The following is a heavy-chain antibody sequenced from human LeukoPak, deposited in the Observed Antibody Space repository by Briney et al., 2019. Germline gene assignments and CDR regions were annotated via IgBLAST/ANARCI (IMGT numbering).Heavy chain of an antibody. V-gene: IGHV4-39*01. D-gene: IGHD4-17*01. J-gene: IGHJ4*02. Sequence: SETLSLTCTVSGDFLSSGDYYWGWVRQSPGKGLTWIGSIYNSGSTLYNASFESPVTMSVDTSKNQFSLKLRSVTAADTAVYYCARLCQVTTCAKFEYWGQGILVTVSS. CDR2: IYNSGST. CDR1: GDFLSSGDYY. CDR3: ARLCQVTTCAKFEY.